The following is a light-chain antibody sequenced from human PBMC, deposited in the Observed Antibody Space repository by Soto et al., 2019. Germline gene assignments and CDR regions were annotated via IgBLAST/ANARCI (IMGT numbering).Light chain of an antibody. Sequence: DIQMTQSPSTLSASVGDRVTITCRASQSISSWLAWYQQKPGKAPKFLIYDASSLESGVPSRFSGSGSGTEFTLTISSLQPDDFATYYCQQYNSYPMYTFGQGTKVDIK. J-gene: IGKJ2*01. CDR3: QQYNSYPMYT. CDR1: QSISSW. CDR2: DAS. V-gene: IGKV1-5*01.